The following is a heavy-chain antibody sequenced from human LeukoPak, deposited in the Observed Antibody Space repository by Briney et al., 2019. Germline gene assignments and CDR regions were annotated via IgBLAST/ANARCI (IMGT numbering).Heavy chain of an antibody. CDR3: ARDRGLLYYYGMDV. CDR2: MNPNSGNT. D-gene: IGHD3-10*01. V-gene: IGHV1-8*01. CDR1: GYTFTSYD. J-gene: IGHJ6*02. Sequence: ASVKVSCKASGYTFTSYDINWVRQATGQGLEWMGWMNPNSGNTGYAQKFQGRVTMTRNTSISTAYMELSSLRAEDTAVYYCARDRGLLYYYGMDVWGQGTTVTVSS.